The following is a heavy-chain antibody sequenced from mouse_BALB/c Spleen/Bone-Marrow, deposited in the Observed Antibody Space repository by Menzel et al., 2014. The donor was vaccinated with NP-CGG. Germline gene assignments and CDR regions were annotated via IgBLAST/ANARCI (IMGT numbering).Heavy chain of an antibody. CDR1: GYSITSGYG. D-gene: IGHD1-1*01. CDR3: TRETTVVADFDY. J-gene: IGHJ2*01. V-gene: IGHV3-1*02. CDR2: IHYSGYT. Sequence: DVKLVESGPDLVKPSQSLSLTCTVAGYSITSGYGWHWIQQFPGNKLQWMGYIHYSGYTDYNPSLKSRISITRDTSKNQFFLQLNSVTTEDTGTYYCTRETTVVADFDYWGQGTTPAVSS.